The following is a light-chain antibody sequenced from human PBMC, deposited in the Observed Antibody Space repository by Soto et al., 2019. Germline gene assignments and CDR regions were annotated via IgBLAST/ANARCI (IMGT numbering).Light chain of an antibody. CDR2: DAS. CDR3: QQDNSVRRLT. V-gene: IGKV1-5*01. CDR1: QSLTVY. J-gene: IGKJ4*01. Sequence: DIQMTQSPSTLSASVGDRVTITYRASQSLTVYLAWYQQKPGKAPNLLIYDASNLQRGVPSKFSGSGSGTEFTLTFSGLQPEDSATYFCQQDNSVRRLTFGGGTKV.